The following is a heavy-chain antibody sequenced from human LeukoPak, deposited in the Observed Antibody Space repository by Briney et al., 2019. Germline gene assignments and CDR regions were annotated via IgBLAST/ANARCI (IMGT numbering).Heavy chain of an antibody. Sequence: SQTLSLTCAISGDSVSSNSAAWNWIRQSPSRGLEWLGRTYYRSKWYDHYAVSVKSRITINPDTSKNQFSLHLNSVTPEDTAVYYCARAFYSGGLGGDIDYWGQGTLVTVSS. CDR3: ARAFYSGGLGGDIDY. CDR2: TYYRSKWYD. D-gene: IGHD2-21*01. CDR1: GDSVSSNSAA. V-gene: IGHV6-1*01. J-gene: IGHJ4*02.